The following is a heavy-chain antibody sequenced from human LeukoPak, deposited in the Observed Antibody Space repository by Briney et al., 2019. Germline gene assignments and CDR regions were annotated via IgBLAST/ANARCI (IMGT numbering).Heavy chain of an antibody. D-gene: IGHD2-21*02. CDR3: ARHGHHGDRDY. CDR2: IYYTGGS. V-gene: IGHV4-39*01. CDR1: GGSISSTTYY. Sequence: SETLSLTCTVSGGSISSTTYYWGWIRQPPGKGLEWIGSIYYTGGSYYNPSLKSRVTISVDTSKNQFSLRLSSVTAADTAVYHCARHGHHGDRDYWGQGTLATVSS. J-gene: IGHJ4*02.